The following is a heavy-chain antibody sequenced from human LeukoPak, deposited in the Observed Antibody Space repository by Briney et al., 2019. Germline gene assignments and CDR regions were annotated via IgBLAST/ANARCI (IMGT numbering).Heavy chain of an antibody. Sequence: QTSETLSLTCTVSGASVSSGTHYWNWIRQPPGKGLEWIGYTHYSGTTDYNSSLKGRVAMSVDTSKNQFSLRLSSVTAADTAVYYCARGGWSFDYWGQGTLVTVSS. D-gene: IGHD3-10*01. CDR3: ARGGWSFDY. CDR2: THYSGTT. V-gene: IGHV4-61*01. J-gene: IGHJ4*02. CDR1: GASVSSGTHY.